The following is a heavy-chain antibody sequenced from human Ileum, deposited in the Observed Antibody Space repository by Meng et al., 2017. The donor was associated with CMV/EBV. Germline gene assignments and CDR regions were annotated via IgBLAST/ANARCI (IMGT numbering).Heavy chain of an antibody. Sequence: GGSLRLSCTASGFSFGDYAMSWVRQAPGKGLEWVGFIRSKAYGGTTEYAASVKGRFTISRDDSKSIAYLQMNSLKTEDTAVYYCTRDWDDIVVVPAASYYNVDVWGQGTTVTVSS. D-gene: IGHD2-2*01. CDR2: IRSKAYGGTT. CDR1: GFSFGDYA. V-gene: IGHV3-49*04. CDR3: TRDWDDIVVVPAASYYNVDV. J-gene: IGHJ6*02.